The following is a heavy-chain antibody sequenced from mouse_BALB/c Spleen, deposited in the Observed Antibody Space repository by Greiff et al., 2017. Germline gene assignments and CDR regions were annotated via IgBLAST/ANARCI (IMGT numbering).Heavy chain of an antibody. CDR2: INPSNGRT. D-gene: IGHD2-1*01. V-gene: IGHV1S81*02. CDR3: ARAAYGTLTPWFAY. CDR1: GYTFTSYW. Sequence: QVQLQQPGAELVKPGASVKLSCKASGYTFTSYWMHWVKQRPGQGLEWIGEINPSNGRTNYNEKFKSKATLTVDKSSSTAYMQLSSLTSEDSAVYYCARAAYGTLTPWFAYWGQGTLVTVSA. J-gene: IGHJ3*01.